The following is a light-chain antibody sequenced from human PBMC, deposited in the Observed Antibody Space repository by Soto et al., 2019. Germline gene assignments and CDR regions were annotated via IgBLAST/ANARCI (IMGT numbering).Light chain of an antibody. Sequence: QSMLTQPASVSGSPGQSITISCTGTSSDVGGYNYVSWYQQRPGKAPKLIIYEVTNRPSGVSNRFSGSKSGYTASLTISGLQAEDEADYYCSSYTSSSSHYVFGTGTKV. CDR3: SSYTSSSSHYV. V-gene: IGLV2-14*01. J-gene: IGLJ1*01. CDR2: EVT. CDR1: SSDVGGYNY.